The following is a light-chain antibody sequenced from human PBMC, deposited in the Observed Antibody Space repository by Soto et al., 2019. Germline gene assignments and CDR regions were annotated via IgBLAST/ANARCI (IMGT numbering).Light chain of an antibody. Sequence: QSALTQPASVSGSPGQSITISCTGTSSDIGGYNYVSWYQQLPGKVPKLIIYDVSNRPSGVSDRFSGSKSGNAASLTISGLQAEDVADYYCSSYTSTSTLDVFGTGTKLTVL. CDR2: DVS. V-gene: IGLV2-14*03. J-gene: IGLJ1*01. CDR1: SSDIGGYNY. CDR3: SSYTSTSTLDV.